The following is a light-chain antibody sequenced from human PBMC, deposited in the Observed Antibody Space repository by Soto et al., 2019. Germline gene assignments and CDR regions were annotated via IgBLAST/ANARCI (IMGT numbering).Light chain of an antibody. V-gene: IGLV2-11*01. CDR2: DVS. Sequence: QSALTQPRSVSGSPGQSVTISCTGTSNDVGDYNYVSWYQQHPDKAPKLMIYDVSKRPSVVPDRFSGSKSGNTASLTISGLQAEDEADYFCCSYAGSSTFVFGTGTKLTVL. J-gene: IGLJ1*01. CDR1: SNDVGDYNY. CDR3: CSYAGSSTFV.